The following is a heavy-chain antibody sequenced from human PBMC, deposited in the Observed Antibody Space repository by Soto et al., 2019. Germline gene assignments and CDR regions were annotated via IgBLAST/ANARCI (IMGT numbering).Heavy chain of an antibody. CDR1: GFTFSSYW. V-gene: IGHV3-7*01. CDR2: IKQDGSEK. J-gene: IGHJ6*03. Sequence: GGSLRLSCAASGFTFSSYWMSWVRQAPGKGLEWVANIKQDGSEKYYVDSVKGRFTISRDNAKNSLYLQMNSLRAEDTAVYYCARNPVFYFYYLDVWGEGTTFTVSS. CDR3: ARNPVFYFYYLDV.